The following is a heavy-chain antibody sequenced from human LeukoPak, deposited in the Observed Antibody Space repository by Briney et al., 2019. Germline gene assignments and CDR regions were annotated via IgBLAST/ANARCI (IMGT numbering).Heavy chain of an antibody. CDR3: AKHNSGYDFWSGYYYYYMDV. CDR1: GFTFSSYW. D-gene: IGHD3-3*01. J-gene: IGHJ6*03. CDR2: IKQDGSEK. Sequence: PGGSLRLSCAASGFTFSSYWMIWVRQAPGKGLEWVANIKQDGSEKYYVDSVKGRFTISRDNAKNSVYLQMNSLRAEDTAVYYCAKHNSGYDFWSGYYYYYMDVWGKGTTVTVSS. V-gene: IGHV3-7*01.